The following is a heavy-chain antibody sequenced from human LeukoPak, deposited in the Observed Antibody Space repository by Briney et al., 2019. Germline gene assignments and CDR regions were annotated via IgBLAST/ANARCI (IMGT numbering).Heavy chain of an antibody. Sequence: SETLSLTCTVSGGSISSSSYYWGWIRQPPGKGVEWIGSIYYSGSTYYNPSLKSRVTISVDTSKNQFSLKLSSVTAADTAVYYCASIPYYGSGGYGDYWGQGTLVTVSS. CDR2: IYYSGST. D-gene: IGHD3-10*01. CDR1: GGSISSSSYY. CDR3: ASIPYYGSGGYGDY. J-gene: IGHJ4*02. V-gene: IGHV4-39*07.